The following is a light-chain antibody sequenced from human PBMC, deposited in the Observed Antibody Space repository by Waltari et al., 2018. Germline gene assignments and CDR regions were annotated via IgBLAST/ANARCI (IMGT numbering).Light chain of an antibody. V-gene: IGKV2-30*01. J-gene: IGKJ4*01. CDR3: LQGTHWPLT. Sequence: DVVMTQSPLSLPVTLGQPASISCRSSQTRVYGDGNTYLSWFQQRPGQSPRRLLYKVSYRDSGVPDRFSGSGSGTDFTLKISRVEAEDVGVYYCLQGTHWPLTFGGGTKVEIK. CDR2: KVS. CDR1: QTRVYGDGNTY.